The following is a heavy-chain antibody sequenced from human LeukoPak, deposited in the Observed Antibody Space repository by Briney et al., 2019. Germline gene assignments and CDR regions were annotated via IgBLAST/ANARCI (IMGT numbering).Heavy chain of an antibody. CDR2: IYHSGST. J-gene: IGHJ4*02. CDR1: GGSLSSGGYS. V-gene: IGHV4-30-2*01. D-gene: IGHD2-15*01. CDR3: ARVVVAAAPPYYFDY. Sequence: SQTLSLTCAVSGGSLSSGGYSWGWIRQPPGRGLEWIGYIYHSGSTYYNPSLKSRVTISVDRSKNQFSLKLSSVTAADTAVYYCARVVVAAAPPYYFDYWGREPWSPSPQ.